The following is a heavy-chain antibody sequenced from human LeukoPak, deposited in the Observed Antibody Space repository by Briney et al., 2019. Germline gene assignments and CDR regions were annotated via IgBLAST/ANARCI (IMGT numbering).Heavy chain of an antibody. D-gene: IGHD1-14*01. V-gene: IGHV4-34*01. CDR1: GGSFSGYY. CDR2: INHSGST. Sequence: SETLSLTCAVYGGSFSGYYWSWIRQPPGKGLEWIGEINHSGSTNNNPSLKSRVTISVDTSENQFSLKLSSVTAADTAVYYCARERTRHFDYWGQGTLVTVSS. CDR3: ARERTRHFDY. J-gene: IGHJ4*02.